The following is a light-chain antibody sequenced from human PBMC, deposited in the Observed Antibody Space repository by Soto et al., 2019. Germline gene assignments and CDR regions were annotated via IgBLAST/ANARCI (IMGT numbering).Light chain of an antibody. CDR3: QQYGSSPT. Sequence: EIVLTQSPGTLSLSPGERATLSCRASQSVRSSFLAWYQQKPGQAPRLLLYGASSRATGIPDRFSGSGSGTDFTLTISRLEPEDLAGYYCQQYGSSPTFGGGTKVEIK. J-gene: IGKJ4*01. CDR2: GAS. CDR1: QSVRSSF. V-gene: IGKV3-20*01.